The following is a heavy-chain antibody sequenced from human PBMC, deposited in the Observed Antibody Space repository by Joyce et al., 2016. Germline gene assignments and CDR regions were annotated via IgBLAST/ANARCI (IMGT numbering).Heavy chain of an antibody. CDR2: IKEDGSEK. J-gene: IGHJ3*01. V-gene: IGHV3-7*03. D-gene: IGHD3-3*01. Sequence: EVQLVESGGGWVQPGGSLRLYCAASGFTFTTYWMRWLRQAPGKGLEWVASIKEDGSEKFDVDSVKGRFGISRDSAENSVYLQMNRLRPEDTAVYYCARAHYDGFDVWGQGTMVSVSS. CDR1: GFTFTTYW. CDR3: ARAHYDGFDV.